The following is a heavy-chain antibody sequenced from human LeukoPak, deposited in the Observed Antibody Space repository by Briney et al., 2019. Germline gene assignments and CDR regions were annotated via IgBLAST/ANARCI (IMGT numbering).Heavy chain of an antibody. D-gene: IGHD6-13*01. Sequence: AETLSLTCTVSGGSISSYYWSWIRQPPGKGLEWIGYIYYSGSTNYNPSLKSRVAISVDTSKNQFSLKLSSVTAADTAVYYCARQGSIAAAANWFDPWGQGPLVSVSS. CDR3: ARQGSIAAAANWFDP. CDR2: IYYSGST. J-gene: IGHJ5*02. V-gene: IGHV4-59*08. CDR1: GGSISSYY.